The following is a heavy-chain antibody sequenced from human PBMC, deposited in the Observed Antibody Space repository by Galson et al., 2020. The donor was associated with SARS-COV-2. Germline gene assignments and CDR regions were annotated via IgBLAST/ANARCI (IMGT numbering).Heavy chain of an antibody. CDR1: GFTFSSYA. J-gene: IGHJ5*02. CDR3: ARNQHTNWFDP. V-gene: IGHV3-30-3*01. D-gene: IGHD6-13*01. Sequence: TGGSLRLSCAASGFTFSSYAMHWVRQAPGKGLEWVAVISYDGSNKYYADSVKGRFTISRDNSKNTLYLQMNSLRAEDTAVYYCARNQHTNWFDPWGQGTLGTVSS. CDR2: ISYDGSNK.